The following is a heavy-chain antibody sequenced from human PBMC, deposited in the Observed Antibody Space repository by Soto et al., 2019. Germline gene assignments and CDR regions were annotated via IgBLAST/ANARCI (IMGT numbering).Heavy chain of an antibody. V-gene: IGHV1-18*01. D-gene: IGHD3-10*01. CDR1: GVTFTNYA. CDR2: ISAYNGNT. Sequence: QVQLVQSGAEVKKPGASVKVSCKASGVTFTNYAINWVRQAPGQGLEWMGWISAYNGNTNYAQKLQGRVTMTTDTXXSTACMELRSLRSDDTAVYYCARGCFGGFVYYFDYWGQGTLVTVSS. J-gene: IGHJ4*02. CDR3: ARGCFGGFVYYFDY.